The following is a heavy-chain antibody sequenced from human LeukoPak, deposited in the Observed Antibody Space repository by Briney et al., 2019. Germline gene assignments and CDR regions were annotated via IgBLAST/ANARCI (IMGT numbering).Heavy chain of an antibody. Sequence: GGSLRLSCAASGLTFSSFSMHWVRQAPGKRLESVSAVSSNGGSTYYANSVKGRFTISRDNSKNTLYLQMGSLRAEDMAVYYCASEYYGGYVDFWGQRTLVTVSS. CDR2: VSSNGGST. D-gene: IGHD3-10*01. CDR1: GLTFSSFS. J-gene: IGHJ4*02. CDR3: ASEYYGGYVDF. V-gene: IGHV3-64*01.